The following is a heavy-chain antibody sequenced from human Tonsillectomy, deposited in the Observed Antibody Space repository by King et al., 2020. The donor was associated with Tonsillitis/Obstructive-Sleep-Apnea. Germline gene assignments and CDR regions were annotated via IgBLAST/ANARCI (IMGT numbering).Heavy chain of an antibody. CDR1: GYSFTSYW. D-gene: IGHD3-9*01. Sequence: GQLVQSGAEVKKPGESLKISCKGSGYSFTSYWIGWVRQMPGKGLEWMGIIYPGDSDTRYSPSFQGQVTISADKSISTAYLQWSSLKASDTAMYYCSRTYYDILTGYGGPLDVWGQGTMVTVSS. CDR2: IYPGDSDT. V-gene: IGHV5-51*03. J-gene: IGHJ3*01. CDR3: SRTYYDILTGYGGPLDV.